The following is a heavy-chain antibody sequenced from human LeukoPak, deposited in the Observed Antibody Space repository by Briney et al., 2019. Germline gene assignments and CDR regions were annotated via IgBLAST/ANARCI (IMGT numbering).Heavy chain of an antibody. J-gene: IGHJ6*02. CDR2: ISSNGGST. CDR1: GFTFSSYA. V-gene: IGHV3-64D*06. Sequence: GGSLRLSCSASGFTFSSYAMHWVRQAPGKGLGYVSAISSNGGSTYYADSVKGRFTISRDNSKNTLYLQMSSLRAEDTAVYYCVKVAEKSRGIAAHYGMDVWGQGTTVTVSS. D-gene: IGHD6-13*01. CDR3: VKVAEKSRGIAAHYGMDV.